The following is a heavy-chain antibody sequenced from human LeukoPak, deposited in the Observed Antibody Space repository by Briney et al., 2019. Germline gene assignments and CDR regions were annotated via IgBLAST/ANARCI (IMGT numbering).Heavy chain of an antibody. CDR3: ARHQYYDSSGYYSAFDI. Sequence: SETLSLTCTVSGGSISSYYWSWIRQPPGKGLEWIGYIYYSGSTNYNPSLKSRVTISVDTSKNQFSLKLSSVTAADTAVYYCARHQYYDSSGYYSAFDIWGQGTMVTVSS. D-gene: IGHD3-22*01. CDR2: IYYSGST. CDR1: GGSISSYY. V-gene: IGHV4-59*08. J-gene: IGHJ3*02.